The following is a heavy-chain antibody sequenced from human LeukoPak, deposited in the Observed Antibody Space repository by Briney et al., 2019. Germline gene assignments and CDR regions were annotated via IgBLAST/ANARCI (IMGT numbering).Heavy chain of an antibody. CDR1: GGSISSGSYY. J-gene: IGHJ4*02. CDR2: IYTSGST. CDR3: ARDSATMIEPVSYFDY. D-gene: IGHD3-22*01. V-gene: IGHV4-61*02. Sequence: SETLSLTCTVSGGSISSGSYYWSWIRQPAGKGLEWIGRIYTSGSTNYNPSLKSRVTISVETSKNQFSLKLSSVTAADTAVYYCARDSATMIEPVSYFDYWGQGTLVTVSS.